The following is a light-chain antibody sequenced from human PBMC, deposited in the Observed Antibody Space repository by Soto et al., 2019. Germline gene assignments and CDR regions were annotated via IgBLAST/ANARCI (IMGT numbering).Light chain of an antibody. V-gene: IGLV2-11*01. CDR2: DVN. CDR1: SSDVGAYNF. CDR3: CSYAGSHTFVI. Sequence: QSVLTQPRSVSGSPGQSVTISCTGTSSDVGAYNFVSWYQRHPGKAPKLIIYDVNKRFSGVPDRFSGSKSGNTASLTISGLQADDESDYYCCSYAGSHTFVIFGGGTKLTVL. J-gene: IGLJ2*01.